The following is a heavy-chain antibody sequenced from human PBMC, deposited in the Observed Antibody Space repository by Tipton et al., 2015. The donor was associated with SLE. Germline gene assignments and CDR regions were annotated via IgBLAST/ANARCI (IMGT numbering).Heavy chain of an antibody. CDR1: GDSISSHY. CDR2: IYYSGST. J-gene: IGHJ2*01. V-gene: IGHV4-59*11. Sequence: TLSLTCTVSGDSISSHYWSWIRQPPGKGLEWIGYIYYSGSTNYNPSLKSRVTISVDTSNNQFSLKLSSVTAADTAVYYCERDGGRVPAAIQCYFDLWGRGHLVTVSS. D-gene: IGHD2-2*01. CDR3: ERDGGRVPAAIQCYFDL.